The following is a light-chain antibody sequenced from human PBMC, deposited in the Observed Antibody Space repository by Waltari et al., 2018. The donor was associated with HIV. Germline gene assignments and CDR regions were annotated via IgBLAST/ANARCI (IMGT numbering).Light chain of an antibody. J-gene: IGLJ2*01. CDR2: EES. CDR3: QSYDGTTVV. V-gene: IGLV6-57*01. CDR1: SGGIGSTY. Sequence: NFILTQSHSVSESPGKTVTISCTRSSGGIGSTYIQWYQQRPGGSPDTVVYEESQRPSGVPNRFSGSVDSSSNSASLTISGLKTEDEADYFCQSYDGTTVVFGGGTRLTVL.